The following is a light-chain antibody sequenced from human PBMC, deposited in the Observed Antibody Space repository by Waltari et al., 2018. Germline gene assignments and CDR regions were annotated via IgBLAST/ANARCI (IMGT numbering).Light chain of an antibody. CDR2: AAS. V-gene: IGKV1-39*01. CDR3: QQSYTTPTGLT. Sequence: DIQMTQSPSSLSASVGDRVSITCRASQTINYHLNWYQQKPGKGPKLLIDAASSLETGVPSRFTGSGSGTDYTLTISGLQPEDFGTYYCQQSYTTPTGLTFGGGTKVEIK. CDR1: QTINYH. J-gene: IGKJ4*01.